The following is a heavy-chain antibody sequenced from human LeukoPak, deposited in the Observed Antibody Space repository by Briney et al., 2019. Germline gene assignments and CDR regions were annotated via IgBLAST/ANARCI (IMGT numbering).Heavy chain of an antibody. Sequence: SGNLSLTCAVYGGSVSGYYWSWIRQPPGKGLEWIGEINHSGSTNYNPSLKSRVTISIDTSKNQFSLKLSSVTAADTAVYYCARVMITFGGPLDAFDIWGQGTMVIVSS. J-gene: IGHJ3*02. D-gene: IGHD3-16*01. V-gene: IGHV4-34*01. CDR1: GGSVSGYY. CDR2: INHSGST. CDR3: ARVMITFGGPLDAFDI.